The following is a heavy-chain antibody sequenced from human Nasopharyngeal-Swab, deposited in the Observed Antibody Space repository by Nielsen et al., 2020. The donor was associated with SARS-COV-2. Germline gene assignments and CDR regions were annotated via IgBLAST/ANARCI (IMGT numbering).Heavy chain of an antibody. J-gene: IGHJ4*02. Sequence: ASVQVSCKASGYTFISSVLNWVRQAPRHGAEYMGWVSPKTGAPTYAQAFTGRFVISFDTSVSTTYLQISSLKADDTAVYYCARENQEYANIWIDYWGQGTQVTVSS. CDR1: GYTFISSV. V-gene: IGHV7-4-1*02. CDR2: VSPKTGAP. CDR3: ARENQEYANIWIDY. D-gene: IGHD1-1*01.